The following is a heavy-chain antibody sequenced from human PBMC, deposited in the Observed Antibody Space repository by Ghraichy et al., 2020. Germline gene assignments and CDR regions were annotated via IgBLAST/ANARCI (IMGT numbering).Heavy chain of an antibody. J-gene: IGHJ4*02. V-gene: IGHV4-38-2*02. Sequence: SETLSLTCTVSGYSISSGYYWGWIRQPPGKGLEWIGSIYHSGSTYYNPSLKSRVTISVDTSKNQFSLKLSSVTAADTAVYYCASAGWTTPRDFDYWGQGTLVTVSS. CDR1: GYSISSGYY. CDR2: IYHSGST. CDR3: ASAGWTTPRDFDY. D-gene: IGHD3/OR15-3a*01.